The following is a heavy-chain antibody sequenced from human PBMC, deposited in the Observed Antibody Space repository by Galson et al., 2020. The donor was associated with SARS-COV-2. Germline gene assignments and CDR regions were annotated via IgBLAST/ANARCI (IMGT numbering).Heavy chain of an antibody. J-gene: IGHJ4*01. Sequence: GGSLRLPCAASGFTFSSYWMHWVRQAPGKGLVWVSRIYSEGSSTSYADSVKGRFTISGDNAKNTLYLQMNSLRAEDTAVYYCARGDMGNDYFDYGVHGTLVTVSS. V-gene: IGHV3-74*01. CDR1: GFTFSSYW. CDR3: ARGDMGNDYFDY. D-gene: IGHD7-27*01. CDR2: IYSEGSST.